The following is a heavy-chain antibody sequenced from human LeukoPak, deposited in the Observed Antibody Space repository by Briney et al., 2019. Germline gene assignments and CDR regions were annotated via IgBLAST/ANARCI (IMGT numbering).Heavy chain of an antibody. J-gene: IGHJ4*02. CDR3: ARGRPVAGTGERYYFDY. D-gene: IGHD6-19*01. CDR1: GGSISSGSYY. V-gene: IGHV4-61*02. CDR2: IYTSGST. Sequence: PSETLSLTCTVSGGSISSGSYYWSWIRQPAGKGLEWIGRIYTSGSTNYNPSLKSRVTISVDTSKNQFSLKLSSVTAADTAVYYCARGRPVAGTGERYYFDYWGQGTLVTVSS.